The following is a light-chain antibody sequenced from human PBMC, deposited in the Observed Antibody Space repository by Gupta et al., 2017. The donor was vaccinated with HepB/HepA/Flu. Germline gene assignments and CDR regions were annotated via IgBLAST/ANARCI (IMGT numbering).Light chain of an antibody. CDR3: QLTNSAAKT. CDR2: GGS. Sequence: DIQMTHSPSSLSASVGDRVTITCRPSQRISIYLHWYQQKGGKAPKLLMFGGSVLQSGVPSRFSSSRCGACFTLTSSMRHPEEFANYYCQLTNSAAKTFGPGTKLKIK. V-gene: IGKV1-39*01. J-gene: IGKJ2*01. CDR1: QRISIY.